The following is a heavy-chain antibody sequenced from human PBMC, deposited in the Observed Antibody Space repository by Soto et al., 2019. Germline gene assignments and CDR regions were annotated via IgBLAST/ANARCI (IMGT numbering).Heavy chain of an antibody. Sequence: PGGSLRLSCEASGFTVSSKYMNWVRQAPGKELEWVSVIYKNGDTFYADSVKGRFTISRDNFKNTLYLQMNSLRAEDTAVYFCARDLDHCGGDCYSFDYWGQGILVTVSS. CDR2: IYKNGDT. CDR1: GFTVSSKY. J-gene: IGHJ4*02. D-gene: IGHD2-21*02. CDR3: ARDLDHCGGDCYSFDY. V-gene: IGHV3-53*01.